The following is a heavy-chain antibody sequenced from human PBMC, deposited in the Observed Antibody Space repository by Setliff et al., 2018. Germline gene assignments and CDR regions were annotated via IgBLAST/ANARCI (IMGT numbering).Heavy chain of an antibody. Sequence: SVKVSCKASGDTFSTYSLSWVRQAPGQGLEWMGGIIPLLETVKYAQKFQGRLTITADKSTSTVYMELNSLTSDDTAVYYCARAGLAAAGRKGVFDHWGQGTLVTVSS. J-gene: IGHJ4*02. V-gene: IGHV1-69*06. CDR2: IIPLLETV. CDR1: GDTFSTYS. CDR3: ARAGLAAAGRKGVFDH. D-gene: IGHD6-25*01.